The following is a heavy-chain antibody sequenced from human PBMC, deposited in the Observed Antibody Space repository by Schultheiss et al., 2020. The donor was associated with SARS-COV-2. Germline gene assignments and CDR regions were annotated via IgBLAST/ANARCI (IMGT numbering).Heavy chain of an antibody. CDR1: GFTFDDYA. D-gene: IGHD6-6*01. V-gene: IGHV3-74*01. CDR3: ASVGRSTRPGY. Sequence: GGSLRLSCAASGFTFDDYAMHWVRQAPGKGLVWVSRINSDGSSTTYADSVKGRFTISRDNAKNSLYLQMNSLRVEDTAVYYCASVGRSTRPGYWGHGTLVTVSS. CDR2: INSDGSST. J-gene: IGHJ1*01.